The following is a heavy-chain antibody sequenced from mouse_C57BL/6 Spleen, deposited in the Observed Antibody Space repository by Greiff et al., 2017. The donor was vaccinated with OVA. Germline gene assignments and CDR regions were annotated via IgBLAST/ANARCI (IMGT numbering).Heavy chain of an antibody. CDR3: TSHYFDY. V-gene: IGHV14-4*01. CDR1: GFNIKDDY. J-gene: IGHJ2*01. CDR2: IDPENGDT. Sequence: DVKLQQSGAELVRPGASVKLSCTASGFNIKDDYMHWVKQRPEQGLEWIGWIDPENGDTEYASKFQGKATITADTSSNTAYLQLSSLTSEDTAVYYCTSHYFDYWGQGTTLTVSS.